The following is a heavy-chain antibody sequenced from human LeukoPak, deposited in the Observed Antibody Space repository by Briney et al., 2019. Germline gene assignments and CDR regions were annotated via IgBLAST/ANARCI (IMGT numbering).Heavy chain of an antibody. CDR1: GGTFSSYA. D-gene: IGHD4-17*01. CDR3: ARGHGDQLEYYFDY. CDR2: IIPIFGTA. J-gene: IGHJ4*02. V-gene: IGHV1-69*01. Sequence: ASVKVSCKASGGTFSSYAISWVRQAPGQGLEWMGGIIPIFGTANYAQKFQGRVTITADESTSTAYMELSSLRSGDTAVYYCARGHGDQLEYYFDYWGQGTLVTVSS.